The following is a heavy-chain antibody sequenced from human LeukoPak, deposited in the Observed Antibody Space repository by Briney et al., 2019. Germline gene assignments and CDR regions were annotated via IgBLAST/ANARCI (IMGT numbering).Heavy chain of an antibody. CDR3: ARQYCSSTSCYLP. CDR2: IYSGGST. D-gene: IGHD2-2*01. V-gene: IGHV3-66*04. Sequence: GGSLRLSCAASGFTVSSNYMSWVRQAPGKGLEWVSVIYSGGSTYYADSVKGRFTISRDNSKNTLYLQMNSLRAEDTAVYYCARQYCSSTSCYLPWGQGTLVTVSS. J-gene: IGHJ4*02. CDR1: GFTVSSNY.